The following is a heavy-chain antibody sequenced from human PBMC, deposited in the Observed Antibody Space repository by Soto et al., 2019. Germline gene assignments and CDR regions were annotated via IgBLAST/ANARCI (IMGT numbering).Heavy chain of an antibody. D-gene: IGHD2-21*02. CDR1: GGSISSGGYS. J-gene: IGHJ5*02. CDR3: ASVAYCGGDCQRGFDP. Sequence: QLQLQESGSGLVKPSQTLSLTCAVSGGSISSGGYSWSWIRQPPGKGLEWIGYIYHSGSTYYNPSIKSRVTISVDRSKNQFSLKLSSVTAADTAVYYCASVAYCGGDCQRGFDPWGQGTLVTVSS. V-gene: IGHV4-30-2*01. CDR2: IYHSGST.